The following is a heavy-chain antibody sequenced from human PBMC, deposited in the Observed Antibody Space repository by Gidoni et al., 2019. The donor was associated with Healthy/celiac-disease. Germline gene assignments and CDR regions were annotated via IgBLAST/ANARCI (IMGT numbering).Heavy chain of an antibody. Sequence: QVQLVQSGAEVKKPGAAVKVSCKASGYTFTGYYMHWVRQAPGQGLEWMGWINPNSGGTNYAQKFQGWVTMTRDTSISTAYMELSRLRSDDTAVYYCARDSSSSSGAPFDYWGQGTLVTVSS. CDR1: GYTFTGYY. V-gene: IGHV1-2*04. J-gene: IGHJ4*02. D-gene: IGHD6-6*01. CDR2: INPNSGGT. CDR3: ARDSSSSSGAPFDY.